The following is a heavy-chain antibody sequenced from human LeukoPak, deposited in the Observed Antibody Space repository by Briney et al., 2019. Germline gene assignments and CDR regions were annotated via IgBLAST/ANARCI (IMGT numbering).Heavy chain of an antibody. Sequence: PSETLSLTCAVYGGSFSGYYWSWIRQPPGKGLEWIGEINHSGSTNYNPSLKSRVTISVDTSKNQFSLKLSSVAAADTAVYYCARVGICSSTSCYTTNNWFDPWGQGTLVTVSS. D-gene: IGHD2-2*01. CDR3: ARVGICSSTSCYTTNNWFDP. J-gene: IGHJ5*02. CDR2: INHSGST. V-gene: IGHV4-34*01. CDR1: GGSFSGYY.